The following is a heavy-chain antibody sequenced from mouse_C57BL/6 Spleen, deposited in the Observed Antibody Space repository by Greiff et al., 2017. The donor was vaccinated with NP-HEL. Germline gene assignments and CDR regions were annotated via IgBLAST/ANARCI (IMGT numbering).Heavy chain of an antibody. CDR3: ARSRSYYGSPSFAY. CDR2: IYPGDGDT. CDR1: GYAFSSSW. V-gene: IGHV1-82*01. D-gene: IGHD1-1*01. J-gene: IGHJ3*01. Sequence: QVQLEQSGPELVKPGASVKISCKASGYAFSSSWMNWVKQRPGKGLEWIGRIYPGDGDTNYNGKFKGKATLTADKSSSTAYMQLSSLTSEDSAVYFCARSRSYYGSPSFAYWGQGTLVTVSA.